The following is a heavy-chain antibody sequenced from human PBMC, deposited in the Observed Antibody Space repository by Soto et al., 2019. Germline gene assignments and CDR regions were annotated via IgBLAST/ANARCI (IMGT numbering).Heavy chain of an antibody. J-gene: IGHJ2*01. CDR2: VNPKRGDA. CDR3: ARDPRLPGRYWYFDL. CDR1: GYKFTDYY. D-gene: IGHD3-9*01. Sequence: QVVLVQSGAEVKKPGDSVKVSCKSSGYKFTDYYIHWVRQAPGQGPEWMGWVNPKRGDAVYAQKFQGWVTMTRDTATTTAYLEVNRLKPDDTAVYFCARDPRLPGRYWYFDLWGRGTLVTVSS. V-gene: IGHV1-2*04.